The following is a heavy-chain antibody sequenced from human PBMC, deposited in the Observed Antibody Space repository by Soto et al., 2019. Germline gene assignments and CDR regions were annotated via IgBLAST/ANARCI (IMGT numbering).Heavy chain of an antibody. CDR3: ARGLRSASGWYAPGY. D-gene: IGHD6-19*01. Sequence: EVQLLEAGGGLVQPGESLRLSCAASGYAFSSYAMIWVRQAPGKGLEWVSSISSSGATYYADSVKGRFTFSRDNSRNRVYLQMNSLRAEDTAVNYCARGLRSASGWYAPGYWGQGTLVTVSS. CDR2: ISSSGAT. V-gene: IGHV3-23*01. CDR1: GYAFSSYA. J-gene: IGHJ4*02.